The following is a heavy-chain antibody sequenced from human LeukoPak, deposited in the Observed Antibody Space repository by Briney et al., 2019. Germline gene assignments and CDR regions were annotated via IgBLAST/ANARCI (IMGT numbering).Heavy chain of an antibody. CDR2: IYYSGST. J-gene: IGHJ4*02. CDR1: GGSISSSSYY. D-gene: IGHD4-11*01. V-gene: IGHV4-39*01. Sequence: SEALSLTCTVSGGSISSSSYYWGWIRQPPGKGLEWIGSIYYSGSTYYNPSLKSRVTISVDTSKNQFSLKLSSVTAADTAVYYCARVSNYVFDYWGQGTLVTVSS. CDR3: ARVSNYVFDY.